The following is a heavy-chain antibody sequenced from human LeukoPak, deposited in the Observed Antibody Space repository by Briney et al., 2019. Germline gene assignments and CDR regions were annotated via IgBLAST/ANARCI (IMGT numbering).Heavy chain of an antibody. CDR3: ARLVVTAIPILDS. J-gene: IGHJ4*02. CDR1: GGIFSSYG. D-gene: IGHD2-21*02. V-gene: IGHV1-69*04. CDR2: IIPILGIV. Sequence: ASVKVSCKASGGIFSSYGISWVRQAPGQGPEWVGRIIPILGIVSYAQKFQGRVTITADKSTSTAYMELSSLRSEDSAVYYCARLVVTAIPILDSWGLGTLVTVSS.